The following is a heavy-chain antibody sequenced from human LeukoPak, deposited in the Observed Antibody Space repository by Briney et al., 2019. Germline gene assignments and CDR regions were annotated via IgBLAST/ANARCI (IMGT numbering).Heavy chain of an antibody. CDR2: ISTYNDYT. D-gene: IGHD7-27*01. CDR3: ARIPKSGDHYWFDP. J-gene: IGHJ5*02. V-gene: IGHV1-18*01. Sequence: GASVKVSCKASGYTFSSYGISWVRQAPGQGLEWMGWISTYNDYTNYAQKFQGRVTMTTDTSTSTAYMELRSLRSDDTAVYFCARIPKSGDHYWFDPWGQGTLVTVSS. CDR1: GYTFSSYG.